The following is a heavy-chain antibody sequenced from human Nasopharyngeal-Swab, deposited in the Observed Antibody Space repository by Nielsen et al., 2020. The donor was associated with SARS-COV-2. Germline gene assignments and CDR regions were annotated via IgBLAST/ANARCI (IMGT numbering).Heavy chain of an antibody. CDR1: GFTFRSYA. CDR3: ARDWLTRGYSYAEEETALGV. Sequence: KISCAASGFTFRSYAISWVRQAPGQGLEWMGGIIPIFGTANYAQKFQGRVTITADESTSTAYMELSSLRSEDTAVYYCARDWLTRGYSYAEEETALGVWGQGTTVTVSS. CDR2: IIPIFGTA. V-gene: IGHV1-69*01. D-gene: IGHD5-18*01. J-gene: IGHJ6*02.